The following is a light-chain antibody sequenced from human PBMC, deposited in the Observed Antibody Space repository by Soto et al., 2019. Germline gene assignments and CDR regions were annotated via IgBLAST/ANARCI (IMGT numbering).Light chain of an antibody. J-gene: IGLJ1*01. Sequence: LTQSASVSGSPGQSITISCTGTSSDVGGYEFVSWYQQHPDNAPKLIIYDVSDRPSGESSRFSGSKSANTASLTISGLQAEDEADYYCSSYTSSGTYVFGTGTKVTVL. CDR1: SSDVGGYEF. CDR2: DVS. CDR3: SSYTSSGTYV. V-gene: IGLV2-14*01.